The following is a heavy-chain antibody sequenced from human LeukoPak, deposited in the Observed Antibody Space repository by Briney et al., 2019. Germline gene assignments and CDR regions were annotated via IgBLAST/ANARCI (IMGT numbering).Heavy chain of an antibody. J-gene: IGHJ4*02. V-gene: IGHV3-15*01. CDR2: IKSKTDGRTT. CDR3: TTAATYYYDSGGYTLFDY. D-gene: IGHD3-22*01. CDR1: GFTFNKAW. Sequence: GASHRLSCAATGFTFNKAWMSWARQAPRKGLEWVGRIKSKTDGRTTEYAALVKGRFTISRDDSKNTLYLQMDSLKTEDTAVYYCTTAATYYYDSGGYTLFDYGGQGTLVTVS.